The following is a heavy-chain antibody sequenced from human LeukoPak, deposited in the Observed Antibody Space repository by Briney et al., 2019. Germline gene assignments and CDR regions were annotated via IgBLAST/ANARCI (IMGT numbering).Heavy chain of an antibody. V-gene: IGHV3-23*01. Sequence: QPGGSLRLSCAASGFTFSSYDMSWVRQAPGKGLEWVSGITYSSGYTYYADSVKGRFTISRGNSKNTLYLQMNSLRAEDTAVYYCARSPLYDAIVVLGAEYFQHWGQGTLVTVSS. J-gene: IGHJ1*01. CDR2: ITYSSGYT. CDR3: ARSPLYDAIVVLGAEYFQH. D-gene: IGHD2-2*01. CDR1: GFTFSSYD.